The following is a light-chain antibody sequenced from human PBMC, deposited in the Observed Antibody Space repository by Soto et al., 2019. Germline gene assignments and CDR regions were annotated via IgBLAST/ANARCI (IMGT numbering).Light chain of an antibody. J-gene: IGLJ3*02. CDR1: SSDVGASNY. CDR3: SSFAGWNNCWV. Sequence: QSALTQPPSASGSPGQSVTISCTGTSSDVGASNYVSWLPQHPGKAPKLMIYEVSKRPSGVPDRFSGSKSCNTASLPVSGRHAEDEADYYCSSFAGWNNCWVFGGGTKLTVL. CDR2: EVS. V-gene: IGLV2-8*01.